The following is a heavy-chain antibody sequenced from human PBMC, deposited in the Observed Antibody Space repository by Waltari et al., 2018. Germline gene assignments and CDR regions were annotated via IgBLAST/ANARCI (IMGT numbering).Heavy chain of an antibody. Sequence: QVQLVQSGAEVKKPGSSVKVSCKASGGTFSSYAISWVRQAPGQGREWMGGIIPIFGTANYAQKFQGRVTITADESTSTAYMELSSLRSEDTAVYYCARGDITMVRGKRKSWFDPWGQGTLVTVSS. CDR3: ARGDITMVRGKRKSWFDP. CDR2: IIPIFGTA. J-gene: IGHJ5*02. V-gene: IGHV1-69*12. CDR1: GGTFSSYA. D-gene: IGHD3-10*01.